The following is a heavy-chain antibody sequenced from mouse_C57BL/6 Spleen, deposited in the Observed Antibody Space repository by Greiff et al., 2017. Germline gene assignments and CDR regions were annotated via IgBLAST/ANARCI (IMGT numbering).Heavy chain of an antibody. CDR2: IRNKANGYTT. CDR1: GFTFTDYY. Sequence: EVKVVESGGGLVQPGGSLSLSCAASGFTFTDYYMSWVRQPPGKALEWLGFIRNKANGYTTEYSASVKGRFTISRDNSQSILYLQMNALRAEDSATYYCARYLGPYYYAMDYWGQGTSVTVSS. CDR3: ARYLGPYYYAMDY. J-gene: IGHJ4*01. D-gene: IGHD4-1*01. V-gene: IGHV7-3*01.